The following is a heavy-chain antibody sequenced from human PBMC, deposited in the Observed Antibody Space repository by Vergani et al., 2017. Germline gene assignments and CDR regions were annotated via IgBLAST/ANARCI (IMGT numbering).Heavy chain of an antibody. CDR2: MNPNSGNT. Sequence: QVQLVQSGAEVKKPGASVKVSCKASGYTFTSYDINWVRQATGQGLEWMGWMNPNSGNTGYAQKFQGRVTMTRNTSISTAYMELSSLRSEDTAVYYWARGRRYQLLAWFDPWGQGTLVTVSS. CDR1: GYTFTSYD. V-gene: IGHV1-8*01. CDR3: ARGRRYQLLAWFDP. D-gene: IGHD2-2*01. J-gene: IGHJ5*02.